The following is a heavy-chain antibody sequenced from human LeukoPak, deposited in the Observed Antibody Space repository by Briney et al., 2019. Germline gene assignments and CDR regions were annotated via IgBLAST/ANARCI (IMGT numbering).Heavy chain of an antibody. Sequence: SETLSLTCTVSGGSISSSSYSWGWIRQPPGKGLEWIGSIYYSGSTYYNPSLKSRVTISVDTSKNQFSLKLSSVTAADTAVYYCASRRAYCGGDRYFDYWGQGTLVTVSS. CDR3: ASRRAYCGGDRYFDY. J-gene: IGHJ4*02. V-gene: IGHV4-39*01. CDR2: IYYSGST. D-gene: IGHD2-21*02. CDR1: GGSISSSSYS.